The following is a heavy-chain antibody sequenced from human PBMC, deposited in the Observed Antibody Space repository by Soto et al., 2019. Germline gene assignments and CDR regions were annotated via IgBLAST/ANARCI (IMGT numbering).Heavy chain of an antibody. V-gene: IGHV4-39*01. Sequence: PSETLSLTCTVSGGSISSSSYYWGWIRQPPGKGLEWIGSIYYSGSTYYNPSLKSRVTISVDTSKNQFSLKLSSVTAADTAVYYCARHQEQHFGYCGPGPLVTVSS. CDR2: IYYSGST. CDR1: GGSISSSSYY. D-gene: IGHD6-13*01. J-gene: IGHJ4*02. CDR3: ARHQEQHFGY.